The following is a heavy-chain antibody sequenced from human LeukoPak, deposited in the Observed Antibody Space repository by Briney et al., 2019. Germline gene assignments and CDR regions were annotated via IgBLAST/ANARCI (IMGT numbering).Heavy chain of an antibody. CDR3: ARWFCSGGNCYGEIDC. Sequence: SETLSLTCSVSGGSISGYYWSWIRQPPGKGLEWIGYIYNSGSSNYNPSLMSRVTISVETSKNQFSLKLSSVTAADTAVYYCARWFCSGGNCYGEIDCWGQGTLVTVSS. D-gene: IGHD2-15*01. J-gene: IGHJ4*02. CDR2: IYNSGSS. CDR1: GGSISGYY. V-gene: IGHV4-59*08.